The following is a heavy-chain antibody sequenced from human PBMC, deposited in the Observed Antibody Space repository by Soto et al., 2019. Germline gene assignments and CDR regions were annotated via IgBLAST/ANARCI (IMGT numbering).Heavy chain of an antibody. V-gene: IGHV4-34*01. CDR3: ASMVRGGERAFDI. CDR2: INHSGST. J-gene: IGHJ3*02. CDR1: GGSFSGYY. D-gene: IGHD3-10*01. Sequence: SETLSLTCAVYGGSFSGYYWSWIRQPPGKGLEWIGEINHSGSTNYNPSLKSRVTISVDTSKNQFSLELSSVTAADTAVYYCASMVRGGERAFDIWGQGIMVTVSS.